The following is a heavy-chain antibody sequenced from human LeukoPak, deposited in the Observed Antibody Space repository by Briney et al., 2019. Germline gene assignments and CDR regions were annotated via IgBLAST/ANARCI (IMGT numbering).Heavy chain of an antibody. D-gene: IGHD6-19*01. J-gene: IGHJ3*02. CDR3: ARRGSSGWYGHDAFDI. CDR2: IYPGDSDT. V-gene: IGHV5-51*01. Sequence: GESLKISCQGSGYSFTSYWIGWVRQMPGKGLEWMGIIYPGDSDTRYSPSFQGQVTISADKSISTAYLQWSSLKASDTAMYYCARRGSSGWYGHDAFDIWGQGTMVTVSS. CDR1: GYSFTSYW.